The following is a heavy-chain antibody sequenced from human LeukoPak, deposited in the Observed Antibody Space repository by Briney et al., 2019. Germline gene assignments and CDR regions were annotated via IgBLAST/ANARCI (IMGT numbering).Heavy chain of an antibody. CDR2: INPNSEST. J-gene: IGHJ5*02. D-gene: IGHD3-10*01. CDR3: ARGASYYASGAFYP. CDR1: GYTFKDHY. V-gene: IGHV1-2*02. Sequence: ASVKVSCKASGYTFKDHYIHWVRQAPGQRPEWMGWINPNSESTDNAQKFEARVTQTKDSTISTTYMELRNLRSDDTAVYYCARGASYYASGAFYPWGQGTLVTVSS.